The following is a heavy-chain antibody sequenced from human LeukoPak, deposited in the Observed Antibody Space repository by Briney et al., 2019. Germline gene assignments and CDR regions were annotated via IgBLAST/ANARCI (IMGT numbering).Heavy chain of an antibody. CDR1: GFTFDDYA. CDR3: AREDDYCSGGSCYSRN. D-gene: IGHD2-15*01. J-gene: IGHJ4*02. CDR2: ISWNSGSI. Sequence: GRSLRLSCAASGFTFDDYAMHWVRQAPGKGLEWVSGISWNSGSIGYADSVKGRFTISRDNAKNSLYLQMNSLRAEDTAVYYCAREDDYCSGGSCYSRNWGQGTLVTVSS. V-gene: IGHV3-9*01.